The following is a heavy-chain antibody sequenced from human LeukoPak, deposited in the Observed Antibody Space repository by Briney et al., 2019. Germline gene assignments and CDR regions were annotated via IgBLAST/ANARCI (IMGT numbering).Heavy chain of an antibody. J-gene: IGHJ4*02. Sequence: GGSLRLSCTGSGFTFGDYAMTWVRQAPGKGLEWVGFIRSQIYGGTPEYAASVKGRFTISGDDSEGVAYLQMNSLKTEDTAVYYCTRDQTPYYWGQGTLVTVSS. V-gene: IGHV3-49*04. CDR1: GFTFGDYA. CDR2: IRSQIYGGTP. CDR3: TRDQTPYY.